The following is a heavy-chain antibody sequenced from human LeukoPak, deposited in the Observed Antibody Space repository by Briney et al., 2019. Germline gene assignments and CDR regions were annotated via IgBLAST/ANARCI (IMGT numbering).Heavy chain of an antibody. Sequence: SETLSLTCTVPGGSISSYYWSWIRQPPGKGLEWIGYIYYSGSTNYNPSLKSRVTISVDTSKNQFSLKLSSVTAADTAVYYCARVYPAYYYDSSGSNPLVYFDLWGRGTLVTVSS. D-gene: IGHD3-22*01. J-gene: IGHJ2*01. CDR2: IYYSGST. CDR1: GGSISSYY. V-gene: IGHV4-59*01. CDR3: ARVYPAYYYDSSGSNPLVYFDL.